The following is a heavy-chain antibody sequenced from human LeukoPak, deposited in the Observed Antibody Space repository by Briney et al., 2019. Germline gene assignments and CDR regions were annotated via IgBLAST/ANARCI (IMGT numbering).Heavy chain of an antibody. D-gene: IGHD2-2*01. CDR1: GGTFSSYT. CDR3: ATYCSSTSCYDY. J-gene: IGHJ4*02. CDR2: IIPILGIA. V-gene: IGHV1-69*02. Sequence: GSSVKVSCKASGGTFSSYTISWVRQAPGQGLEWMGRIIPILGIANYAQKFQGRVTITADKSTSTAYMELSSLRSEDTAVYYCATYCSSTSCYDYWGQGTLVTVSS.